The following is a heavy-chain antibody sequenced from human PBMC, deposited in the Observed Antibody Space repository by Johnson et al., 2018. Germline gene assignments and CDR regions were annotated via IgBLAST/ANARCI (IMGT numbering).Heavy chain of an antibody. CDR2: ISHDGSNK. CDR1: GFNFSSYG. CDR3: AKSPDIYGYFLDY. J-gene: IGHJ4*02. D-gene: IGHD5-18*01. Sequence: QVQLQESGGGVVQPGRSLRLSCAASGFNFSSYGMHWARHTPGKGLEWVAIISHDGSNKHYAYSVQGRFIISRDNSKSTLYLQMNSLIGEDTAVYFCAKSPDIYGYFLDYWGQGTLVTVSS. V-gene: IGHV3-30*18.